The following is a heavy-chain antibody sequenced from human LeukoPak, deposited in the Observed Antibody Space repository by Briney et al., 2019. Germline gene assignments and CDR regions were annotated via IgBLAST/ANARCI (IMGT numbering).Heavy chain of an antibody. CDR3: ARDQDFWSVYNLYGMDV. V-gene: IGHV3-11*04. CDR2: ISSSGSTI. CDR1: GFTFSDYY. J-gene: IGHJ6*02. Sequence: GGSLRLSCAASGFTFSDYYMNWIRQAPGKGLEWVTYISSSGSTIYYADSVKGRFTISRDNAKNTLYLQMNSLRAEDTAVYYCARDQDFWSVYNLYGMDVWGQGTTVTVSS. D-gene: IGHD3-3*01.